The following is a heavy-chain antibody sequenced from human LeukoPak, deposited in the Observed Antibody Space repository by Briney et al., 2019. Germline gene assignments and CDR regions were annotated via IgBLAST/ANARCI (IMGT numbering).Heavy chain of an antibody. J-gene: IGHJ5*02. CDR1: GYTFTGYY. CDR3: ARQWLINWFDP. CDR2: INPSGGST. V-gene: IGHV1-46*01. D-gene: IGHD6-19*01. Sequence: EASVKVSCKASGYTFTGYYMHWVRQAPGQGLEWMGIINPSGGSTSYAQKFQGRVTMTRDTSTSTVYMELSSLRSEDTAVYYCARQWLINWFDPWGQGTLVTVSS.